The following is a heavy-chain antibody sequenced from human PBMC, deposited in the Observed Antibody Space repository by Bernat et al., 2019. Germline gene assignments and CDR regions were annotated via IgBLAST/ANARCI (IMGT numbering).Heavy chain of an antibody. CDR3: ASGGYDFWSGYVYPYYYMDV. CDR1: GFTFSSYW. V-gene: IGHV3-7*01. J-gene: IGHJ6*03. CDR2: IKQDGSEK. D-gene: IGHD3-3*01. Sequence: EVQLVESGGGLVQPGGSLRLSCAASGFTFSSYWMSWVRQAPGKGLEWVANIKQDGSEKYYVDSVKGRFTISRDNAKNSLYLQMNSLRAEDTAVYYCASGGYDFWSGYVYPYYYMDVWGKGTTVTVSS.